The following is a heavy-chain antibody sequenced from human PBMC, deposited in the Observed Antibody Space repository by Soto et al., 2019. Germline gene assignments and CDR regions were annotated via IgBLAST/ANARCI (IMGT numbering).Heavy chain of an antibody. J-gene: IGHJ6*02. D-gene: IGHD3-10*01. CDR3: ARPITMVRGVISYNYYYYGMDV. Sequence: GASVKVSCKASGYTFTSYDINWVRQATGQGLEWMGWMNPNSGNTGYAQKFQGRVTMTRNTSISSAYMELSSLRSEDTAVYYCARPITMVRGVISYNYYYYGMDVWGQGTTVTVSS. V-gene: IGHV1-8*01. CDR2: MNPNSGNT. CDR1: GYTFTSYD.